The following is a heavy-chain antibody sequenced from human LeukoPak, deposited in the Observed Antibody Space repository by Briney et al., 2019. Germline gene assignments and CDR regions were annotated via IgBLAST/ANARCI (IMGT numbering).Heavy chain of an antibody. V-gene: IGHV1-18*01. CDR1: GYTFTSYG. CDR3: ATTNLQNFDY. D-gene: IGHD4-11*01. CDR2: ISAYNGNT. Sequence: ASVKVSCKASGYTFTSYGISWVRQAPGQGLEWMGWISAYNGNTNYAQKLQGRVTITADKSTSTAYMELSSLRSEDTAVYYCATTNLQNFDYWGQGTLVTVSS. J-gene: IGHJ4*02.